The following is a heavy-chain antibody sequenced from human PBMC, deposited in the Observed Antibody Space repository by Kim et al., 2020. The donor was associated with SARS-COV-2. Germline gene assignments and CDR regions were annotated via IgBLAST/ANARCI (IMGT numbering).Heavy chain of an antibody. CDR2: IYYSGST. V-gene: IGHV4-39*01. D-gene: IGHD6-19*01. CDR1: GGSISSSSYY. J-gene: IGHJ6*02. CDR3: ASQPGYSSGWYGAHPGYYYGMDV. Sequence: SETLSLTCTVSGGSISSSSYYWGWICQPPGKGLEWIGSIYYSGSTYYNPSLKSRVTISVDTSKNQFSLKLSSVTAADTAVYYCASQPGYSSGWYGAHPGYYYGMDVWGQGTTVTVSS.